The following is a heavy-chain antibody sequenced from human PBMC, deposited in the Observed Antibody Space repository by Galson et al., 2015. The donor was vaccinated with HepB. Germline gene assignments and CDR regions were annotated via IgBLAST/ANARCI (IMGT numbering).Heavy chain of an antibody. CDR3: ARDLAIAAAGTPPYYYYGMDV. Sequence: QSGAEVTKPGESLKVSCKASGYTFTGYYMHWVRQAPGQGLEWMGWINPNSGGTNYAQKFQGWVTMTRDTSISTAYMELSRLRSDDTAVYYCARDLAIAAAGTPPYYYYGMDVWGQGTTVTVSS. CDR1: GYTFTGYY. CDR2: INPNSGGT. D-gene: IGHD6-13*01. J-gene: IGHJ6*02. V-gene: IGHV1-2*04.